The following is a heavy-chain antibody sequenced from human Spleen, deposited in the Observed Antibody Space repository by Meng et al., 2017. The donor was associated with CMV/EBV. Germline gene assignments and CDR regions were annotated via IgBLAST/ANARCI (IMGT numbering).Heavy chain of an antibody. CDR3: ARGRTTVRTLHWYFDL. J-gene: IGHJ2*01. CDR1: GFTFSSYS. CDR2: ISSSSSYI. D-gene: IGHD3-10*01. Sequence: SGFTFSSYSMNWVRQAPGKGLEWVSSISSSSSYIYYADSVKGRFTISRDNAKNSLYLQMNSLRAEDTAVYYCARGRTTVRTLHWYFDLWGRGTLVTVSS. V-gene: IGHV3-21*01.